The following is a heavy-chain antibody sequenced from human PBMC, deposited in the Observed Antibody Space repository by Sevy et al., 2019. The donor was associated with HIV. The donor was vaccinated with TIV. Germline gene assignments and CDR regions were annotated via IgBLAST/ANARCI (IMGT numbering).Heavy chain of an antibody. D-gene: IGHD2-2*01. CDR2: IIPIFGTA. J-gene: IGHJ6*02. CDR3: ARRCSSTSCYGAYYGMDV. Sequence: ASVKVSCKASGGTFSSYAISWVRQAPGQGLEWMGGIIPIFGTANYAQKFQGRVTITADESTSTAYMELSSLGSEDTAVYYCARRCSSTSCYGAYYGMDVWGQGTTVTVSS. CDR1: GGTFSSYA. V-gene: IGHV1-69*13.